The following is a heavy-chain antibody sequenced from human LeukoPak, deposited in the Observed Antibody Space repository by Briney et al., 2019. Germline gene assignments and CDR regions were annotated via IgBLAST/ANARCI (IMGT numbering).Heavy chain of an antibody. Sequence: SETLSLTCTVSGGSISGYYWSWIRQPAGKGLEWIGRMYTSGSSNYNPSLKSRVTMSVDRSKNHLSLTLTSVTAADTAVYYCSRESGAFSPFGYWGQGTLVTVSS. CDR1: GGSISGYY. CDR3: SRESGAFSPFGY. D-gene: IGHD1-26*01. V-gene: IGHV4-4*07. CDR2: MYTSGSS. J-gene: IGHJ4*02.